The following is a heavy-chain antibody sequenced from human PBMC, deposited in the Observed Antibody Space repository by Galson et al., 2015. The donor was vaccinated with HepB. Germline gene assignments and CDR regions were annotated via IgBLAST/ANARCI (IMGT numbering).Heavy chain of an antibody. V-gene: IGHV3-23*01. CDR3: AKAGYCTNGVCPQLLYV. Sequence: SLRLSCAASGFTFSNYAMSWVRQAPGKGLEWVSVIVASGDNTNYIDSVKGRFTISRDNSKNTVYLQMNSLRAEDTAVYYCAKAGYCTNGVCPQLLYVWGQGTTVTVSS. CDR1: GFTFSNYA. D-gene: IGHD2-8*01. CDR2: IVASGDNT. J-gene: IGHJ6*02.